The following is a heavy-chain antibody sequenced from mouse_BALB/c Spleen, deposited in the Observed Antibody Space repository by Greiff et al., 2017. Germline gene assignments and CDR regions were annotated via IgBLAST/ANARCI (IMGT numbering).Heavy chain of an antibody. CDR2: ISSGGGNT. CDR3: ARSNYYGSSRGMDY. V-gene: IGHV5-9*03. D-gene: IGHD1-1*01. Sequence: EVHLVESGGGLVKPGGSLKLSCAASGFTFSSYTMSWVRQTPEKRLEWVATISSGGGNTYYPDSVKGRFTISRDNAKNNLYLQMSSLRSEDTALYYCARSNYYGSSRGMDYWGQGTSVTVSS. CDR1: GFTFSSYT. J-gene: IGHJ4*01.